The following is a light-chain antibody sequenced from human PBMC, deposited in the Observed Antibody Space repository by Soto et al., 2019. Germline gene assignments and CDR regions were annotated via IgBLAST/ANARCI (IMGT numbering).Light chain of an antibody. CDR2: DVS. V-gene: IGLV2-14*01. J-gene: IGLJ1*01. CDR3: SSYTGSSTYV. CDR1: SSDVGGYND. Sequence: QSALTQPASVSGSPGQSITISCTGTSSDVGGYNDVSWYQQHPGKAPEFMIYDVSNRPSGVSNRFSGSKSGNTASLTISGLQAEDEADYYCSSYTGSSTYVFGPGTKLTVL.